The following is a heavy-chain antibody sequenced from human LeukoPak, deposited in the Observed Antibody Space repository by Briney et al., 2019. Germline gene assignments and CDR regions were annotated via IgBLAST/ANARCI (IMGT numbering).Heavy chain of an antibody. J-gene: IGHJ4*02. Sequence: PGRSLRLSCAASGFTFSSYAMHWVRQAPGKGLEWVAVIADDGSNKYYADSVKGRFTISRDNSNNTLYLQMNSLRAEDTAVYYCTRGYYRVDFWGQGTLVTVSS. CDR2: IADDGSNK. CDR3: TRGYYRVDF. CDR1: GFTFSSYA. V-gene: IGHV3-30*04. D-gene: IGHD2-15*01.